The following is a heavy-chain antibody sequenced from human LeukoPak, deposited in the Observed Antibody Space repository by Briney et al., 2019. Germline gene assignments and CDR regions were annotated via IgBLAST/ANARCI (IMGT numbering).Heavy chain of an antibody. D-gene: IGHD1-7*01. Sequence: SVKVSCKASGGTFSSYAISWVRQAPGQGLEWMGGIIPIFGTANYAQKFRGRVTITTDESTSTAYMELSSLRSEDTAVYYCARGGNWNYELDYWGQGTLVTVSS. V-gene: IGHV1-69*05. CDR2: IIPIFGTA. CDR1: GGTFSSYA. CDR3: ARGGNWNYELDY. J-gene: IGHJ4*02.